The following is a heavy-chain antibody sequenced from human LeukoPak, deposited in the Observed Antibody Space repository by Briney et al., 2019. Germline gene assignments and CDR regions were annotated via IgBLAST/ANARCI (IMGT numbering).Heavy chain of an antibody. CDR3: ARRNSVTQGLDN. CDR2: IRNKANSYTT. D-gene: IGHD5/OR15-5a*01. Sequence: GGSLRLSCAASGFTFIDHYMDWVRQAPGKGLEWIGRIRNKANSYTTEYAASVKGRFTVSRDDSKNSLFLQMNSLESEDTAVYYCARRNSVTQGLDNWGQGTLVTVSS. V-gene: IGHV3-72*01. J-gene: IGHJ4*02. CDR1: GFTFIDHY.